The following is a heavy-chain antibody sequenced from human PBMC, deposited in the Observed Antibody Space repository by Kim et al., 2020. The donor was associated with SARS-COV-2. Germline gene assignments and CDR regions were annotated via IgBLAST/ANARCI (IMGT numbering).Heavy chain of an antibody. J-gene: IGHJ4*02. Sequence: GGSLRLSCAASGFSFSNAYLSWVRQAPGKGLEWVGHIKSKSEGGSTDYAAPVKGRFTISRDDSRNTLSLQMDSLKTEDTAVFYCTTDLGITSRPIFDYWGQGILVTVSS. CDR3: TTDLGITSRPIFDY. CDR1: GFSFSNAY. V-gene: IGHV3-15*01. CDR2: IKSKSEGGST. D-gene: IGHD6-6*01.